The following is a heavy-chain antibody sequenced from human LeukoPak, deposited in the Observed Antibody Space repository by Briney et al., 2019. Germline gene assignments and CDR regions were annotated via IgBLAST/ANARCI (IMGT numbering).Heavy chain of an antibody. CDR2: IIVNGHI. J-gene: IGHJ4*02. CDR1: GFAFDDYA. D-gene: IGHD2-2*02. CDR3: AKCRRCITTSCYTAFDY. Sequence: GGSLRLSCAASGFAFDDYAMHWVRQAPGKGLEWVSGIIVNGHIDYADSVKGRFTISRDNAKNSLYLQMNSLRAEDTALYYCAKCRRCITTSCYTAFDYWGQGTLVTVSS. V-gene: IGHV3-9*01.